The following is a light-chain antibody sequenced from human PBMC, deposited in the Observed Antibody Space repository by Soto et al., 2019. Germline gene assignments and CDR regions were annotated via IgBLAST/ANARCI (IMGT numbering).Light chain of an antibody. V-gene: IGLV1-40*01. Sequence: QSVLTQPPSVSGAPGQRVTISCTGTSSNIGAGYDVYWYQQLPGTAPKLLISGNNNRPSGVPDRFSGSRSGTAASLAITGLQAEDEADYYCNSYATGNTRVFGTGTQLTVL. CDR3: NSYATGNTRV. CDR1: SSNIGAGYD. CDR2: GNN. J-gene: IGLJ1*01.